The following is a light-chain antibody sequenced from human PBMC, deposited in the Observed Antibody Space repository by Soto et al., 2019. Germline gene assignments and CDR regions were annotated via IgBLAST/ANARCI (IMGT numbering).Light chain of an antibody. J-gene: IGKJ1*01. V-gene: IGKV1-5*03. CDR1: QTISSW. Sequence: DIQMTQSPSTLSGSVGDRVTITCRAGQTISSWLAWYQQKPGKAPKLLIYKASTLKSGVPSRFSGGGSGTHFTFTISNLQPEDIATYYCQQYDNLPPTWTFGQGTKV. CDR2: KAS. CDR3: QQYDNLPPTWT.